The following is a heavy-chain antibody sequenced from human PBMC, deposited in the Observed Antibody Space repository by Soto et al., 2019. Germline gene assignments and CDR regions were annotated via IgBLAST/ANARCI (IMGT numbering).Heavy chain of an antibody. CDR2: ISWNSGNI. D-gene: IGHD5-18*01. J-gene: IGHJ4*02. CDR3: VRSKGGYSYGTPFDY. CDR1: GFTFDDYA. Sequence: DLEESGGALVQPGRSLRLSCAASGFTFDDYAMHWVRQVLGKGLEWVSSISWNSGNIGYADSVKGRFTTSRDNAKNSLYLQMNSLRPEDTALYYCVRSKGGYSYGTPFDYWGQGTLVTVSS. V-gene: IGHV3-9*01.